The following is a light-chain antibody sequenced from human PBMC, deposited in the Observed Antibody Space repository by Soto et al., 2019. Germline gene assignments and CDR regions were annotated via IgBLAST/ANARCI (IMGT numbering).Light chain of an antibody. CDR1: QSGSSSY. CDR3: QQYNSYSET. J-gene: IGKJ2*01. CDR2: GAS. V-gene: IGKV3-20*01. Sequence: EIVLTQSPGTLSLSPGERATLSCRASQSGSSSYLAWYQQKPGQAPRLLIYGASRRATGIPDRFSGSGSGTDFTLTISRLEPDDFATYYCQQYNSYSETFGQGTKLEIK.